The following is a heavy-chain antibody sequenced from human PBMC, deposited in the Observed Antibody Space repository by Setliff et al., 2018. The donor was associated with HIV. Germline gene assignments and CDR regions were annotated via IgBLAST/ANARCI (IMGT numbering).Heavy chain of an antibody. J-gene: IGHJ4*02. D-gene: IGHD3-10*01. CDR2: IYPRDSDT. CDR1: GYTFTTYW. V-gene: IGHV5-51*01. Sequence: PGESLKISCKVSGYTFTTYWIGWVRQKPGKGLEWMGVIYPRDSDTKYSPPFQGQVIITADKSTNTVYLQWPSLQASDTAMYYCGRSGKSGELYAYWGQGTQVTVSS. CDR3: GRSGKSGELYAY.